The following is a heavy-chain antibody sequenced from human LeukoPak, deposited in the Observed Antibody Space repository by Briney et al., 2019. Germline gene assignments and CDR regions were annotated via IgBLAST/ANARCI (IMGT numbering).Heavy chain of an antibody. CDR2: IKSKPDGETR. CDR3: TTEGYYGSRSYS. Sequence: GGSLRLSCAASGFTFSLAWINWVRQAPGKGLEWVARIKSKPDGETRDYAAPVKGRFTISRDDSKNTLYLQMNSLKTEDTAVYYCTTEGYYGSRSYSWGQGTLVTVSS. D-gene: IGHD3-10*01. V-gene: IGHV3-15*01. J-gene: IGHJ4*02. CDR1: GFTFSLAW.